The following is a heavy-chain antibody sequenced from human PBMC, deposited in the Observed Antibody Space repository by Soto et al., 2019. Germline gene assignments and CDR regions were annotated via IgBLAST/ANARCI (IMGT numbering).Heavy chain of an antibody. D-gene: IGHD1-26*01. CDR2: IIPIFGTA. CDR3: ARDLIVYSGSYLPNWFDP. CDR1: GVTFSSYA. V-gene: IGHV1-69*06. Sequence: ASVKVSCKASGVTFSSYAISWVRQAPGQGLEWMGGIIPIFGTANYAQKFQGRVTITADKSTSTAYMELSSLRSEDTAVYYCARDLIVYSGSYLPNWFDPWGQGTLVTVSS. J-gene: IGHJ5*02.